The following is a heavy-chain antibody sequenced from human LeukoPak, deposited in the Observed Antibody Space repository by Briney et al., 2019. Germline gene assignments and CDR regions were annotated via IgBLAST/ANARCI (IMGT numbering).Heavy chain of an antibody. V-gene: IGHV1-24*01. CDR2: FDPEDGET. CDR1: GYTLTELS. J-gene: IGHJ5*02. D-gene: IGHD2-15*01. Sequence: ASVKVSCKVSGYTLTELSMHWVRQAPGKGLEWMGGFDPEDGETIYAQKFQGRVTMTEDTSTDTAYMELSSLRSEDTAVYYCARDPGGYCSGGSCYFYWFDPWGQGTLVTVSS. CDR3: ARDPGGYCSGGSCYFYWFDP.